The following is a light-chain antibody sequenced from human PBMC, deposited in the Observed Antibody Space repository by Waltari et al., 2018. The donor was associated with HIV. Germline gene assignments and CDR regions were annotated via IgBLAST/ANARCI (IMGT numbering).Light chain of an antibody. CDR2: EVN. Sequence: QSALTQPPSASGSPGQSVTISCTGTSSDVGGYTYVSWYQHYPGKAPKLMIYEVNKRPSGVPGRFSGSKSGNTASLTVSGLQAEDEADDECSSYGGSNKLLFGGGTKLTVL. CDR3: SSYGGSNKLL. V-gene: IGLV2-8*01. J-gene: IGLJ2*01. CDR1: SSDVGGYTY.